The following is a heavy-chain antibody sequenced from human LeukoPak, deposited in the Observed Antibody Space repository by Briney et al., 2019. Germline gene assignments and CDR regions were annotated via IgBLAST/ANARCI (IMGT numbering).Heavy chain of an antibody. D-gene: IGHD7-27*01. CDR3: ARDLNWETY. CDR1: GFTFNRYT. J-gene: IGHJ4*02. Sequence: SGGSLRLSCAASGFTFNRYTMNWVRQAPGKGLEWVANIKTDGSLTYYVDSVKGRFTISRDNAKNSLYLQMNSLRAEDTAVYYCARDLNWETYWGQGTLVSVSS. V-gene: IGHV3-7*01. CDR2: IKTDGSLT.